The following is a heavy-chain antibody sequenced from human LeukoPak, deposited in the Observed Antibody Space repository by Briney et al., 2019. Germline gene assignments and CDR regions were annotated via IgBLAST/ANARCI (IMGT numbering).Heavy chain of an antibody. CDR2: IYTSGST. CDR3: ARDRHPYIYFDY. CDR1: GGSISSYY. J-gene: IGHJ4*02. V-gene: IGHV4-4*07. Sequence: HPSETLSLTCTVSGGSISSYYWSWIRQPAGKGLEWIGRIYTSGSTNYNPSLKSRVTMSVDTPKNQFSLKLSSVTAADTAVYYCARDRHPYIYFDYWGQGTLVTVSS. D-gene: IGHD2-2*02.